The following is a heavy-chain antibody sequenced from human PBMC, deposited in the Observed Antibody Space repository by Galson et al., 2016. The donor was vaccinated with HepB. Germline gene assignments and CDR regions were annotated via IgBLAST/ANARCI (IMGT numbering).Heavy chain of an antibody. V-gene: IGHV6-1*01. Sequence: CAISGDRVSRNSAAWNWIRQSPSRGLEWLGRTYYRSKWYNDYAVSVKSRITINPDTSKNQFSLQLNSVTPEDTAVYYWARDRPRDMRTDAFDVWGHGTMVTVSS. CDR3: ARDRPRDMRTDAFDV. D-gene: IGHD1/OR15-1a*01. CDR2: TYYRSKWYN. CDR1: GDRVSRNSAA. J-gene: IGHJ3*01.